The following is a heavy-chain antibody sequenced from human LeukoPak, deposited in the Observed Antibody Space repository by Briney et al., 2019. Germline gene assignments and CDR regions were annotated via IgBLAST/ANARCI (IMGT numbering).Heavy chain of an antibody. CDR3: AKKYYVDTAMRL. CDR2: ISGSGGST. J-gene: IGHJ4*02. V-gene: IGHV3-23*01. CDR1: GFTFSSYA. D-gene: IGHD5-18*01. Sequence: PGGSLRLSCAASGFTFSSYAMSWVRQAPGKGLEWVSAISGSGGSTYYADSVKGRFTISRENSKNTLYLQMNSLRAEDTAVYYCAKKYYVDTAMRLWGQGTLVTVSS.